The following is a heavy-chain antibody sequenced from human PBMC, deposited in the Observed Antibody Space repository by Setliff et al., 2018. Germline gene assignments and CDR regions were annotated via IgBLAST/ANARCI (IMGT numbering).Heavy chain of an antibody. Sequence: SVKVSCKASGGTSRSDGFNWVRQAPGQGLEWMGRIIPVFRTAKYAPKFQGRVTITADESTTTAYMELSSLRSDDTAVYYCARDGAYCSGGSCYSFDYWGQGTPVTVSS. CDR3: ARDGAYCSGGSCYSFDY. CDR2: IIPVFRTA. J-gene: IGHJ4*02. V-gene: IGHV1-69*13. D-gene: IGHD2-15*01. CDR1: GGTSRSDG.